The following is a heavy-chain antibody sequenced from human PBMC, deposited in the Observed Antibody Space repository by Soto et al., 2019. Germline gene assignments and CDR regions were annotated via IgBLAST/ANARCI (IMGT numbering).Heavy chain of an antibody. CDR1: GGSINNYY. CDR3: ARVPNYRPYYYYYAVDV. J-gene: IGHJ6*02. D-gene: IGHD4-4*01. CDR2: IYYSGST. V-gene: IGHV4-59*01. Sequence: PSLTCTVSGGSINNYYWSWIRQPPGKGLEWIGYIYYSGSTNYNPSLKSRVTVSLDTSKSQFSLKLSSVTAADTAVYYCARVPNYRPYYYYYAVDVWGQGTTVTVSS.